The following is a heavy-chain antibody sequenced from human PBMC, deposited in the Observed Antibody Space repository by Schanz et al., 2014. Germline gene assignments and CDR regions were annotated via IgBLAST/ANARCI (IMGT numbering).Heavy chain of an antibody. D-gene: IGHD2-15*01. Sequence: QVQLVQSGAEVKKPGSSVKVSCKASGGTFSSYAFSWVRQAPGQGLEWMGWISAYNGNTNYAQKLQGRVTMTTDTSTSTAYMELRSLRSDDTAVYYCARENRLPVVVAAHRNYYHAMDVWGQGTTVTISS. J-gene: IGHJ6*02. CDR2: ISAYNGNT. CDR3: ARENRLPVVVAAHRNYYHAMDV. V-gene: IGHV1-18*01. CDR1: GGTFSSYA.